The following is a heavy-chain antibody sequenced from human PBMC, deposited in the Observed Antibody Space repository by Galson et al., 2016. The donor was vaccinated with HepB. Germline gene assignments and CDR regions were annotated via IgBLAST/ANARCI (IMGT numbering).Heavy chain of an antibody. CDR1: GFTFGDFA. D-gene: IGHD2-15*01. V-gene: IGHV3-73*01. Sequence: SLRLSCATSGFTFGDFAMTWFRQAPGKGLEWVGRIRSKANSYATAYAASVKGRFTISRDDSKNTAYLQMNSLKTEDQAVYYCTRGYCSGGSCSVQDYWGQGTLVTVSS. J-gene: IGHJ4*02. CDR2: IRSKANSYAT. CDR3: TRGYCSGGSCSVQDY.